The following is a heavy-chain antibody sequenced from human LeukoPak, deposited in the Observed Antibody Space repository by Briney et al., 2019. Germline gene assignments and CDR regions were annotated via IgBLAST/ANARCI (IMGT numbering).Heavy chain of an antibody. J-gene: IGHJ5*02. V-gene: IGHV3-30*04. CDR3: ARDLTYYYDSSGYSTGGWFDP. CDR1: GFTFSSYA. Sequence: PGRSLRLSCAASGFTFSSYAMHWVRQAPGKGLEWVAVISYDGSNKYYADSVKGRFTISRGNSKNTLYLQMNSLRAEDTAVYYCARDLTYYYDSSGYSTGGWFDPWGQGTLVTVSS. D-gene: IGHD3-22*01. CDR2: ISYDGSNK.